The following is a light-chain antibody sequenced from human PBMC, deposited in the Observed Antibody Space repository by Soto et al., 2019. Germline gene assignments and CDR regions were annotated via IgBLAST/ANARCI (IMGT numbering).Light chain of an antibody. J-gene: IGKJ1*01. V-gene: IGKV1-5*01. CDR3: QQYNTYSQT. CDR1: QSVSGW. CDR2: VAS. Sequence: DIQMTQSPSTLSASVGDRVIITCRASQSVSGWLAWYQQKPGKAPKLLIYVASTLETGVPSRFSGSGSGTEFPLTTSGLQPGDFATYYCQQYNTYSQTFGQGTKVELK.